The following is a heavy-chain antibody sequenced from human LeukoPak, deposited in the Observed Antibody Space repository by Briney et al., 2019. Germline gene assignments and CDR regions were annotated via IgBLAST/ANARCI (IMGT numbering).Heavy chain of an antibody. CDR3: EREGSSSGWYGPYYGMDV. V-gene: IGHV4-4*07. CDR1: GGSISSCY. J-gene: IGHJ6*02. CDR2: IYTSGST. D-gene: IGHD6-19*01. Sequence: SETLSLTCTVSGGSISSCYWSWIRQPAGKGLEWIGRIYTSGSTNYNPSLKSRVTMSVDTSKNQFSLKLSSVTAADTAVYYCEREGSSSGWYGPYYGMDVWGQGTTVTVSS.